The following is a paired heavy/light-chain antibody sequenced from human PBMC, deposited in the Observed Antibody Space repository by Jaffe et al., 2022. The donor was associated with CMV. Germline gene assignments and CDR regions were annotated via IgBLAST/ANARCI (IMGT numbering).Heavy chain of an antibody. CDR3: ASYGTLWGSYRPIN. V-gene: IGHV4-4*02. D-gene: IGHD3-16*02. Sequence: QVQLQESGPGLVKSSGTLSLTCAVSGDSISSSNWWTWVRQPPGKGLEWIGEISHRGSTSYNPSLKSRVTISVDKSENQFSLKLSSVTAADTAVYYCASYGTLWGSYRPINWGQGTLVTVSS. CDR2: ISHRGST. CDR1: GDSISSSNW. J-gene: IGHJ4*02.
Light chain of an antibody. CDR3: QQSYSTPRT. V-gene: IGKV1-39*01. J-gene: IGKJ4*01. CDR1: QSISSF. Sequence: DIQMTQSPSSLSASVGDRVTITCRASQSISSFLNWYQQKPGKAPKLLIYAASSLQSGVPSRFSGSGSGTDFTLIISSLQPEDFATYYCQQSYSTPRTFGGGTKVEIK. CDR2: AAS.